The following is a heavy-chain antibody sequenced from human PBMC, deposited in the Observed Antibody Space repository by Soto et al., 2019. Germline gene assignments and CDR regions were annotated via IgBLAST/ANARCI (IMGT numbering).Heavy chain of an antibody. Sequence: ASVKVSCKASGFAFSRHDIYWGRQALGQVLEWLGWMNPNSGNTGYAQKFLNRLTMTSDTSISTAYMELSSLRSEDTVVYYCARAPRLELYDAFNMWGQGTMVTVSS. D-gene: IGHD1-7*01. CDR3: ARAPRLELYDAFNM. CDR2: MNPNSGNT. CDR1: GFAFSRHD. J-gene: IGHJ3*02. V-gene: IGHV1-8*01.